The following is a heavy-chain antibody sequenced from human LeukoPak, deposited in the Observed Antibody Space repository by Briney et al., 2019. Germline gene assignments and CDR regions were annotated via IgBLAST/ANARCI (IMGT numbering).Heavy chain of an antibody. J-gene: IGHJ3*02. CDR3: ARDFGDSYDAFDI. CDR2: INHSGST. Sequence: SETLSLTCAVYGGSFSGYYWSWIRQPPGKGLEWIGEINHSGSTNYNPSLKSRVTISVDTSKNQFSLKLSSVTAADTAVYYCARDFGDSYDAFDIWGQGTMVTVSS. D-gene: IGHD4-17*01. CDR1: GGSFSGYY. V-gene: IGHV4-34*01.